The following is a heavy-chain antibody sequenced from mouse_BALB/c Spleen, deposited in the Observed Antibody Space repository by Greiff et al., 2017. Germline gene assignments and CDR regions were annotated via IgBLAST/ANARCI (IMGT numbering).Heavy chain of an antibody. Sequence: VQVVESGPGLVAPSQSLSITCTVSGFSLTSYGVHWVRQPPGKGLEWLGVIWAGGSTNYNSALMSRLSISKDNSKSQVFLKMNSLQTDDTAMYYCASYGNPAYWGQGTLVTVSA. J-gene: IGHJ3*01. CDR3: ASYGNPAY. V-gene: IGHV2-9*02. D-gene: IGHD2-1*01. CDR1: GFSLTSYG. CDR2: IWAGGST.